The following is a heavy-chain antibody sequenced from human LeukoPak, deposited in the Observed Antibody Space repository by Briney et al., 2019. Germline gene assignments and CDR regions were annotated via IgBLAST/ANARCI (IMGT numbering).Heavy chain of an antibody. J-gene: IGHJ5*02. CDR3: ARDRKGPNWFDP. Sequence: NTSETLSLTCAVYGGTFSGYYWSWILQPPGKGLEWIGEINHSGSTNYNPSLKSRVTISVDTSKNQFSLKLSSVTAADTAVYYCARDRKGPNWFDPWGQGTLVTVSS. D-gene: IGHD1-14*01. CDR2: INHSGST. V-gene: IGHV4-34*01. CDR1: GGTFSGYY.